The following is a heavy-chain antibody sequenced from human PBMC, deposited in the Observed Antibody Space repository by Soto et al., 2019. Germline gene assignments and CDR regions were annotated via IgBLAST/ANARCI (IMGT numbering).Heavy chain of an antibody. J-gene: IGHJ6*02. V-gene: IGHV6-1*01. D-gene: IGHD6-19*01. CDR1: GDSVSRDTGA. CDR3: TRDRAEAGTYYYGIDV. CDR2: TYYRSKWFN. Sequence: SQTLSLTCVISGDSVSRDTGAWNWIRQSPSRGLEWLGRTYYRSKWFNDYALSVKSRMTINPDTSKNQFSLQLNSVTPEDTAVYYCTRDRAEAGTYYYGIDVWGQGTTVTVSS.